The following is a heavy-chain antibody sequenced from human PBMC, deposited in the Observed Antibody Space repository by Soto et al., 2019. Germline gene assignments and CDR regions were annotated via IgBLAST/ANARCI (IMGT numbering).Heavy chain of an antibody. J-gene: IGHJ6*03. CDR2: MNPNSSNT. Sequence: HDTTKGREGMGWMNPNSSNTGYAQKFQGRVTMTRNTSISTAYMELSSLRSEDTAVYYCARFLGYCSSTSCYAYYYYMDVWGKGTTVTVSS. V-gene: IGHV1-8*01. CDR3: ARFLGYCSSTSCYAYYYYMDV. D-gene: IGHD2-2*01.